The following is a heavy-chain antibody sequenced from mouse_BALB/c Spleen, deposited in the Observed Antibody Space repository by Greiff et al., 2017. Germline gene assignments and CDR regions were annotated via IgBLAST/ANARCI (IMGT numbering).Heavy chain of an antibody. CDR2: IYPGDGDT. D-gene: IGHD2-4*01. V-gene: IGHV1-80*01. J-gene: IGHJ2*01. CDR3: ARKSTMITTGYFDY. CDR1: GYAFSSYW. Sequence: QVQLQQSGAELVRPGSSVKISCKASGYAFSSYWMNWVKQRPGQGLEWIGQIYPGDGDTNYNGKFKGKATLTADKSSSTAYMQLSSLTSEDSAVYFCARKSTMITTGYFDYWGQGTTLTVSS.